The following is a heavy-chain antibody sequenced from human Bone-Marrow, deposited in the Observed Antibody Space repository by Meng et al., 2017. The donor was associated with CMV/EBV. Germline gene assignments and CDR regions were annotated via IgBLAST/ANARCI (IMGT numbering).Heavy chain of an antibody. D-gene: IGHD3-22*01. J-gene: IGHJ6*02. CDR2: IIPIFGTA. V-gene: IGHV1-69*05. CDR1: GGTFSSYA. CDR3: AREWIVEGPIVDYYYYGIDV. Sequence: SVKVSCKASGGTFSSYAISWVRQAPGQGLEWMGGIIPIFGTANYAQKFQGRVTITTDESTSTAYMELSSLRSEDTAVYYCAREWIVEGPIVDYYYYGIDVWGQGTTVTGS.